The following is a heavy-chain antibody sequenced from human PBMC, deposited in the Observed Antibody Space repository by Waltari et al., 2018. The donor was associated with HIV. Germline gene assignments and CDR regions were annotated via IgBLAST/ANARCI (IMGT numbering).Heavy chain of an antibody. Sequence: EVQLVESGGGLVQPGGSLRLSCAASGFTFSSSWMHWVRQAPGKGLVWVSRINSDGSSTSYADSVKGRFTISRDNAKNTLYLQMNSLRAEDTAVYYCARDSPGDYYDSSGYYDYWGQGTLVTVSS. V-gene: IGHV3-74*01. D-gene: IGHD3-22*01. CDR3: ARDSPGDYYDSSGYYDY. J-gene: IGHJ4*02. CDR1: GFTFSSSW. CDR2: INSDGSST.